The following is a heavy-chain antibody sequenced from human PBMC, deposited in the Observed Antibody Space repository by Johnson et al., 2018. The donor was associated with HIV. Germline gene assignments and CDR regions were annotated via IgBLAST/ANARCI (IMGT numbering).Heavy chain of an antibody. V-gene: IGHV3-66*01. J-gene: IGHJ3*02. Sequence: EQLVESGGGLVQPGGSLRLSCEGSGLSVSSYYMSWVRQAPGKGLEWVSVIYSGGSTYYADSVKGRFTISRDNSKNTLYLQMNSLRAEDTAVYDCAREVAIGYSYGYLIGAFDIWGQGTMVTVSS. CDR2: IYSGGST. CDR3: AREVAIGYSYGYLIGAFDI. CDR1: GLSVSSYY. D-gene: IGHD5-18*01.